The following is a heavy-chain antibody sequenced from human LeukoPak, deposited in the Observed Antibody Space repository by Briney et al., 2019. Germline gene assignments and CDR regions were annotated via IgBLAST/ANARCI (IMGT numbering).Heavy chain of an antibody. D-gene: IGHD1-26*01. V-gene: IGHV4-59*12. Sequence: SETLSLTCTVSGGSISSYYWSWIRQPPGKGLEWIGYIYYSGSTNYNPSLKSRVTISVDTSKNQFSLKLSSVTAADTAVYYCAKLASRDYYYYYGMDVWGQGTTVTVSS. CDR3: AKLASRDYYYYYGMDV. CDR1: GGSISSYY. J-gene: IGHJ6*02. CDR2: IYYSGST.